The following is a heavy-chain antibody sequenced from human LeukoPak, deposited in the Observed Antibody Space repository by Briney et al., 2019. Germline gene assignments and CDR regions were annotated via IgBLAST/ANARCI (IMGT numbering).Heavy chain of an antibody. J-gene: IGHJ4*02. CDR1: GGSLSSINNF. Sequence: SETLSLTCTVSGGSLSSINNFWGWIRQPPGKGLEWIGSIYYSGSTYYNPSLKSRVTISVDTSKNQFSLKLSSVTAADTAVYYCARQTADYDSSGYYESYWGQGTLVTVSS. V-gene: IGHV4-39*01. CDR3: ARQTADYDSSGYYESY. CDR2: IYYSGST. D-gene: IGHD3-22*01.